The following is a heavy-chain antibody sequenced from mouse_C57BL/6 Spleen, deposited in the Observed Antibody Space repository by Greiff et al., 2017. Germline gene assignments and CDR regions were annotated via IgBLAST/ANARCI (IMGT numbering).Heavy chain of an antibody. Sequence: EVKLMESGPELVKPGASVKIPCKASGYTFTDYNMDWVKQSHGKSLEWIGDINPNNGGTIYNQKFKGKATLTVDKSSSTAYMELRSLTSEDTAVYYCARRRITTVVATKTDYFDYWGQGTTLTVSS. J-gene: IGHJ2*01. CDR2: INPNNGGT. D-gene: IGHD1-1*01. CDR1: GYTFTDYN. V-gene: IGHV1-18*01. CDR3: ARRRITTVVATKTDYFDY.